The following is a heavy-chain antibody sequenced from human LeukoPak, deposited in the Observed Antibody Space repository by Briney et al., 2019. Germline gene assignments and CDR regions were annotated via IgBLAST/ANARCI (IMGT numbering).Heavy chain of an antibody. J-gene: IGHJ4*02. CDR1: GGSINNYY. V-gene: IGHV4-4*07. D-gene: IGHD3-10*01. Sequence: PSETLSLTCTVSGGSINNYYWNWIRQPAGKGLEWIGRIYGSGNTVYNPSLKSRVTMSVDTAKNQFSLKVNSVTAADTAVYYCARIGSGSSWVHFDYWGQGILVTVSS. CDR2: IYGSGNT. CDR3: ARIGSGSSWVHFDY.